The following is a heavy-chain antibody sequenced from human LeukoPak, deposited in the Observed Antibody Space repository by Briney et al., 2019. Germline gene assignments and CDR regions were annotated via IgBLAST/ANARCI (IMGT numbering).Heavy chain of an antibody. D-gene: IGHD5-18*01. Sequence: ASVKVSCKASGYTFTSYGISWVRQAPGQGLDWMGWISAYNGNTNYAQKLQGRVTMTTDTSTSTAYMELRSLRSDDTAVYYCAKDRGPHTAMVYDYWGQGTLVTVSS. CDR2: ISAYNGNT. CDR1: GYTFTSYG. CDR3: AKDRGPHTAMVYDY. V-gene: IGHV1-18*01. J-gene: IGHJ4*02.